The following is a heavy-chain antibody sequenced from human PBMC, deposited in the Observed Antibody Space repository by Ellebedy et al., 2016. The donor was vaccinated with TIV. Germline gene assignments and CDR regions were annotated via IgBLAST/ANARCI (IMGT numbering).Heavy chain of an antibody. D-gene: IGHD3-9*01. CDR2: ISQSGRT. CDR3: ARRRYNLLRNFDWGLYFDP. CDR1: GGSFSAFY. V-gene: IGHV4-34*01. Sequence: SETLSLXCAVYGGSFSAFYWSWIRQPPGKGLEWIGEISQSGRTNYNPSLKNRVAISIDTSKNQVSLKLSSMTAADTAVYYCARRRYNLLRNFDWGLYFDPWGQGTLVTVSS. J-gene: IGHJ5*02.